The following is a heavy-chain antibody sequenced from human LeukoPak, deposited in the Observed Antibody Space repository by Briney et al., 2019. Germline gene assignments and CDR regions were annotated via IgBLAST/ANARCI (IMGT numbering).Heavy chain of an antibody. CDR2: ISYDGSNK. J-gene: IGHJ4*02. CDR1: GFTFSSYG. Sequence: TGGSLRLSCAASGFTFSSYGMHWVRQAPGKGLEWVAVISYDGSNKYYADSVKGRFTISRDNSENTLYLQMNSLRAEDTAVYYCAKGASWIQLWQTGFDYWGQGTLVTVSS. D-gene: IGHD5-18*01. V-gene: IGHV3-30*18. CDR3: AKGASWIQLWQTGFDY.